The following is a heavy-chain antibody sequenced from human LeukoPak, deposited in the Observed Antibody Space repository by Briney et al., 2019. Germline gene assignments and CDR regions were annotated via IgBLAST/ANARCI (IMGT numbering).Heavy chain of an antibody. CDR3: ARDLGHSWFDP. J-gene: IGHJ5*02. CDR2: IYSGGST. V-gene: IGHV3-66*01. D-gene: IGHD7-27*01. Sequence: GGSLRLSCAASGFTVSSNYMSWVRQAPGKGLEWVSVIYSGGSTYYADSVKGRFTISRDNSKNTLYLQMNSLRAEDTAVYYCARDLGHSWFDPWGQGTLVTVSS. CDR1: GFTVSSNY.